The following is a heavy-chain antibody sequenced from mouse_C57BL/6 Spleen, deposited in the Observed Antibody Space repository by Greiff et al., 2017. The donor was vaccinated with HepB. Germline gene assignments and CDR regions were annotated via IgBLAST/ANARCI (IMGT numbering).Heavy chain of an antibody. CDR3: ARESSITTVVEGGYFDV. J-gene: IGHJ1*03. Sequence: QVQLKQPGAELVKPGASVKMSCKASGYTFTSYWITWVKQRPGQGLEWIGDIYPGSGSTNYNEKFKSKATLTVDTSSSTAYMQLSSLTSEDSAVYYCARESSITTVVEGGYFDVWGTGTTVTVSS. CDR1: GYTFTSYW. V-gene: IGHV1-55*01. CDR2: IYPGSGST. D-gene: IGHD1-1*01.